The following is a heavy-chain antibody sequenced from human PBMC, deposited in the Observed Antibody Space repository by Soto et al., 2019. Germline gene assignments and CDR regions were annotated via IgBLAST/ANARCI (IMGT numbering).Heavy chain of an antibody. V-gene: IGHV1-8*01. Sequence: ASVKVSCKASGYTFTSYDINWVRQATGQGLEWMGWMNPNRGNTGYAQKFQGRVTMNRNTSISTAYMELSSLRSEDTAGYYCARAASYYDFWSGYYGSYYYYYMDVWGKGTTVTVSS. D-gene: IGHD3-3*01. CDR2: MNPNRGNT. CDR1: GYTFTSYD. CDR3: ARAASYYDFWSGYYGSYYYYYMDV. J-gene: IGHJ6*03.